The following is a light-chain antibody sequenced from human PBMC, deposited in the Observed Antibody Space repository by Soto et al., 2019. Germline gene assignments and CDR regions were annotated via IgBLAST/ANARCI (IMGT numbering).Light chain of an antibody. Sequence: QPVLTQPPSASGTPGQGVIISCSGSSSNIGGNYVYWYQQLPGAAPKLVISRNNQRPPGVPDRLSGSKSGTSASLAISGLRSEDEGDHYCTAWDDSLTGRLFGGGTKLTVL. CDR2: RNN. CDR3: TAWDDSLTGRL. J-gene: IGLJ3*02. CDR1: SSNIGGNY. V-gene: IGLV1-47*01.